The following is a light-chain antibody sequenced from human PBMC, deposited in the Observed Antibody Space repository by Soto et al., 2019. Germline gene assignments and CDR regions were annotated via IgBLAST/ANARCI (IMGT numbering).Light chain of an antibody. J-gene: IGKJ1*01. CDR3: LRHNAYPLT. CDR1: QGIGIL. Sequence: DIQMTQSPSSLSASVGDRVTITCRASQGIGILLGWFQQKPGRAHKRLIYAASTLASGVPSRFSGSGSGTEFTLTISGLQPEDFATYYCLRHNAYPLTFGQGTKVDVK. V-gene: IGKV1-17*01. CDR2: AAS.